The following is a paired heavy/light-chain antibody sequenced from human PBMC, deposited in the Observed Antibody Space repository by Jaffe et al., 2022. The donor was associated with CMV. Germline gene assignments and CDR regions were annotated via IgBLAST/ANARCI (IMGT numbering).Light chain of an antibody. CDR2: EDN. J-gene: IGLJ2*01. CDR3: QSYDSSNRGV. V-gene: IGLV6-57*04. CDR1: SGSIASNY. Sequence: NFMLTQPHSVSESPGKTVTISCTRSSGSIASNYVQWYQQRPGSAPTTVIYEDNQRPSGVPDRFSGSIDSSSNSASLTISGLKTEDEADYYCQSYDSSNRGVFGGGTKLTVL.
Heavy chain of an antibody. D-gene: IGHD3-22*01. Sequence: QVQLVESGGGLVKPGGSLRLSCAASGFTFSDYYMSWIRQAPGKGLEWVSYISSSGSTIYYADSVKGRFTISRDNAKNSLYLQMNSLRAEDTAVYYCARDQRPSPYSVVTLWGQGTLVTVSS. CDR3: ARDQRPSPYSVVTL. CDR2: ISSSGSTI. V-gene: IGHV3-11*01. CDR1: GFTFSDYY. J-gene: IGHJ4*02.